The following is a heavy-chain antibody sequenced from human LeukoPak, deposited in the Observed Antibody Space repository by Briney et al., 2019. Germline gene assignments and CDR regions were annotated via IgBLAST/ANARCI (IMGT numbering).Heavy chain of an antibody. D-gene: IGHD3-16*02. J-gene: IGHJ4*02. CDR3: VRDRGISFYFDY. CDR1: GFTFSSYS. Sequence: GGSLRLSCAASGFTFSSYSMNWVRQAPGKGLEWVSYISSSSSTIYYADSVKGRFTISRDNAKNSLDLQMNSLRSEDTAVYYCVRDRGISFYFDYWGQGTLVTVSS. V-gene: IGHV3-48*01. CDR2: ISSSSSTI.